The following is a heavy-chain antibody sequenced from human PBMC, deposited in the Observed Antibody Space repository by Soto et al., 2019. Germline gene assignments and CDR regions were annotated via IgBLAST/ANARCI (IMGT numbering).Heavy chain of an antibody. CDR1: GCTVSSYA. J-gene: IGHJ5*02. Sequence: ASVKVSCKASGCTVSSYAISWVRQAPGQVLEWMGGIIPIFGTANYAQKFQGRVTITADESTSTAYMELSSLRSEDTAVYYCAKDGGGGSYSHGDWFDPWGQGTLVTVSS. CDR2: IIPIFGTA. V-gene: IGHV1-69*13. D-gene: IGHD1-26*01. CDR3: AKDGGGGSYSHGDWFDP.